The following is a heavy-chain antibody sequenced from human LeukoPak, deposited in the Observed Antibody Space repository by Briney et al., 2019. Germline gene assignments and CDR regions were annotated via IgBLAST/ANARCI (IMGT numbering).Heavy chain of an antibody. CDR2: ISGSGDYI. CDR1: GFTFSDYY. V-gene: IGHV3-11*01. CDR3: TRDPRLSDR. J-gene: IGHJ5*02. D-gene: IGHD3-16*01. Sequence: GGSLRLSCAASGFTFSDYYMTWIRQAPGKGLEWLSYISGSGDYISYADSVRGRFTIPRDNAWNSLYLQMDGLRGEDTAVYYCTRDPRLSDRWGQGTLVTVSS.